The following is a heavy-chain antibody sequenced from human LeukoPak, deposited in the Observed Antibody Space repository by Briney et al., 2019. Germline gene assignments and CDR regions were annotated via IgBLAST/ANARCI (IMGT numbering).Heavy chain of an antibody. CDR1: GGSISSYY. Sequence: PSETLSLTCTVSGGSISSYYWSWIRQPPGKGLEWIGYIYYSGSTNYNPSLKSRVTISVDTSKNQFSLKLSAVTAADTAVYYCAREGCSGGSCYSYFQHWGQGTLVTVSS. J-gene: IGHJ1*01. CDR3: AREGCSGGSCYSYFQH. V-gene: IGHV4-59*01. D-gene: IGHD2-15*01. CDR2: IYYSGST.